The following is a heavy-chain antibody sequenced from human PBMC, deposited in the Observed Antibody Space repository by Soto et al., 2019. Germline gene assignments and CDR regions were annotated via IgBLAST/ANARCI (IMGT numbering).Heavy chain of an antibody. CDR2: IHPNSGGT. J-gene: IGHJ6*02. CDR1: GYTFTGYY. CDR3: ARDTYCGGDCYSYYYGMDV. V-gene: IGHV1-2*02. D-gene: IGHD2-21*02. Sequence: ASVKVSCKASGYTFTGYYMHWVRQAPGQGLEWMGWIHPNSGGTNYAQKFQGRVTMTRDTSISTAYMELSRLRSDDTAVYYCARDTYCGGDCYSYYYGMDVWGQGTTVTVSS.